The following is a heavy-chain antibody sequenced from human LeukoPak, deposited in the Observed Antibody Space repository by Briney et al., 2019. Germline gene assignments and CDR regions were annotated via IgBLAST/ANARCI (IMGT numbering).Heavy chain of an antibody. CDR1: GGSFSGYS. Sequence: TSETLSLTCAVYGGSFSGYSWSWIRQPPGKGLEWIGYIYHSGSTYYNPSLKSRVTISVDRSKNQFSLKLSSVTAADTAVYYCARTLYYYDSSGYYENDAFDIWGQGTMVTVSS. CDR3: ARTLYYYDSSGYYENDAFDI. D-gene: IGHD3-22*01. CDR2: IYHSGST. J-gene: IGHJ3*02. V-gene: IGHV4-30-2*01.